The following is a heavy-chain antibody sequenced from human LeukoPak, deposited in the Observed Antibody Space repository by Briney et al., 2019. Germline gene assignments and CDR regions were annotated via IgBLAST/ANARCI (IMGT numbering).Heavy chain of an antibody. V-gene: IGHV3-30*18. D-gene: IGHD4-17*01. Sequence: GSLRLSCAASGFTFSSYGMHWVRQAPGKGLEWVAVISYDGSNKYYADSVKGRFTISRDNSKNMLYLQMNSLRAEDTAVYYCGKVTTVTTGDYWGQGTLVTVSS. CDR1: GFTFSSYG. J-gene: IGHJ4*02. CDR2: ISYDGSNK. CDR3: GKVTTVTTGDY.